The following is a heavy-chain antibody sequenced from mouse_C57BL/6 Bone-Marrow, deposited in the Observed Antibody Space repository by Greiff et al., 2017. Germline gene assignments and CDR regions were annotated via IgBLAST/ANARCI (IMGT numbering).Heavy chain of an antibody. CDR2: FSDGGSCT. Sequence: EVQLVESGGGLVKPGGSLKLSCAASGFTFSSYAMPWVRQTPGKRLEWVGTFSDGGSCTKYPDNVKGRFTISRDNAKNNLYLQMSHLKSEDTAMYYCSTSRDYWGQGTTLTVSS. J-gene: IGHJ2*01. V-gene: IGHV5-4*01. CDR3: STSRDY. CDR1: GFTFSSYA.